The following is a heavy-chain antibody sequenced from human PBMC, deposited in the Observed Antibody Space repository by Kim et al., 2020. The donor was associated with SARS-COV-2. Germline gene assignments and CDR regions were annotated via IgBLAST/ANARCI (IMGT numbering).Heavy chain of an antibody. CDR2: IIPIFGTA. D-gene: IGHD5-18*01. CDR1: GGTFSSYA. Sequence: SVKVSCKASGGTFSSYAISWVRQAPGQGLEWMGGIIPIFGTANYAQKFQGRVTITADESTSTAYMELSSLRSEDTAVCYCARDLGAVGTWIQPLGYWVQGTLVTVSS. V-gene: IGHV1-69*13. J-gene: IGHJ4*02. CDR3: ARDLGAVGTWIQPLGY.